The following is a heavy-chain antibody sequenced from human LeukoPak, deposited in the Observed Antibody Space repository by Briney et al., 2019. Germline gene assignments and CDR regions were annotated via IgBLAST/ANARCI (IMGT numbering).Heavy chain of an antibody. Sequence: SETLSLTCTVSGGSISSSSYYWGWIRQPPGKGLEWIGSIYYSGSTYYNPSLKSRVTISVDTSKNQFSLKLSSVTAADTAVYYCARHGSPKRWRQLWAPDYWGQGTLVTVSS. CDR2: IYYSGST. CDR3: ARHGSPKRWRQLWAPDY. CDR1: GGSISSSSYY. J-gene: IGHJ4*02. V-gene: IGHV4-39*01. D-gene: IGHD5-24*01.